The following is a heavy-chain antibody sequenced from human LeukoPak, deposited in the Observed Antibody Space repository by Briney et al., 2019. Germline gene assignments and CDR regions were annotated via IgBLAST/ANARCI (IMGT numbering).Heavy chain of an antibody. CDR1: GYTFTTYY. J-gene: IGHJ6*03. Sequence: GASVKVSCKASGYTFTTYYMHWVRQAPGQGLEWMGWINPNSGGTNYAQKFQGRVTMTRDTSISTAYMELSRLRSDGTAVYYCARGGIDLTAYYYYYMDVWGKGTTVTVSS. CDR3: ARGGIDLTAYYYYYMDV. D-gene: IGHD1-14*01. V-gene: IGHV1-2*02. CDR2: INPNSGGT.